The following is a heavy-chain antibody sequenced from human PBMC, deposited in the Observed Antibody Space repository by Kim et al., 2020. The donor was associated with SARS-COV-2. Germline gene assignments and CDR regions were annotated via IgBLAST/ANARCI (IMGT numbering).Heavy chain of an antibody. CDR2: ISYDGNKI. V-gene: IGHV3-30*18. CDR1: GFIFSNYG. D-gene: IGHD2-8*01. J-gene: IGHJ4*02. Sequence: GGSLRLSCAASGFIFSNYGMHWVRQAPGKGLECVARISYDGNKIYYAESVKGRFTISRDNSKNTMYLQMNSLRPEDTAFYYCAKLYATGRGFDSWGQGTL. CDR3: AKLYATGRGFDS.